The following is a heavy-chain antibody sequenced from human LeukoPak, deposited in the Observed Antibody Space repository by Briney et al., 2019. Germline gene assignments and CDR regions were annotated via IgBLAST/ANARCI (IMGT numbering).Heavy chain of an antibody. V-gene: IGHV3-23*01. J-gene: IGHJ6*03. CDR2: ISGSGGST. CDR1: GFTFSSYA. CDR3: AKGGYCSGGSCPHYYYYYYMDV. D-gene: IGHD2-15*01. Sequence: GVSLRLSCAASGFTFSSYAMSWVRQAPGEGLEWVSAISGSGGSTYYADSVKGRFTISRDNSKNTLYLQMNSLRAEDTAVYYCAKGGYCSGGSCPHYYYYYYMDVWGKGTTVTVSS.